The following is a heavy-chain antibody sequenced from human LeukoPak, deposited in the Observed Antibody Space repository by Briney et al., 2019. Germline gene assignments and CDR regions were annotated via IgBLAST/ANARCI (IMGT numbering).Heavy chain of an antibody. CDR2: IYYSGTT. Sequence: SETLSLTCTVSGDSIASFSYYWAWIRQPPGKGLEWIATIYYSGTTSYTPSLRGRATISVDTSKNQISLTLSSVTAADTAVYFCARDAESYASGSYTPFDYWGQGTLVTVSS. V-gene: IGHV4-39*02. J-gene: IGHJ4*02. D-gene: IGHD3-10*01. CDR3: ARDAESYASGSYTPFDY. CDR1: GDSIASFSYY.